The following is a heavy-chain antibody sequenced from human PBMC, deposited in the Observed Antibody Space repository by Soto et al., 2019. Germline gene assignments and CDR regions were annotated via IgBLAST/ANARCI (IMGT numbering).Heavy chain of an antibody. CDR1: GFTFNSYV. CDR3: ARGRYLDSSDYWVANLHFDH. V-gene: IGHV3-23*01. CDR2: ISRSGRGSA. J-gene: IGHJ4*02. Sequence: EVQLLESGGALVQPGGSLRLSCAASGFTFNSYVMTWVRQAPGEGLEWVASISRSGRGSAYYADSVKGRFTISRDNSENTLFLQMNNLRDEDPALYYCARGRYLDSSDYWVANLHFDHWGLGTLVTVSS. D-gene: IGHD3-22*01.